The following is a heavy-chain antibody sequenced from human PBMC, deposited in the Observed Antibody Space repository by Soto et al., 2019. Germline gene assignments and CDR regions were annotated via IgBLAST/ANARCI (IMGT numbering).Heavy chain of an antibody. D-gene: IGHD3-9*01. CDR1: GYTFTSYG. CDR3: ARDSKFYDILTGYLPAEYFQH. V-gene: IGHV1-18*04. J-gene: IGHJ1*01. CDR2: ISAYNGNT. Sequence: QVQLVQSGAEVKKPGASVKVSCKASGYTFTSYGISWVRQAPGQGLERMGWISAYNGNTNYAQKLQGRVTMTTDTSTSTAYMELRSLRSDDTAVYYCARDSKFYDILTGYLPAEYFQHWGQGTLVTVSS.